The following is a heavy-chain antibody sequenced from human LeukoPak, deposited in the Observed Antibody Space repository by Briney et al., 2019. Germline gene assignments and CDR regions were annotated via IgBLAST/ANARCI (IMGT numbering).Heavy chain of an antibody. V-gene: IGHV4-34*01. Sequence: PSETLSLTCAVYGGSFSGYYWSWIRQPPGKGLEWIGEINHSGSTNYNPSLKSRVTISVDTFKNQFSLKLSSVTAADTAVYYCARSSIRFESVNWFDPWGQGTLVTVSS. CDR2: INHSGST. CDR3: ARSSIRFESVNWFDP. J-gene: IGHJ5*02. CDR1: GGSFSGYY. D-gene: IGHD3-3*01.